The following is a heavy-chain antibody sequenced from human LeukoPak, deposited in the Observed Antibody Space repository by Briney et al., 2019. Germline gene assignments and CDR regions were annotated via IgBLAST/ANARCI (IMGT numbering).Heavy chain of an antibody. CDR2: INPNSGGT. CDR3: ARVERLRPPDY. CDR1: GYTFTGYY. D-gene: IGHD1-1*01. J-gene: IGHJ4*02. Sequence: ASVKVSCKASGYTFTGYYMHWVRQAPGQGLEWMGRINPNSGGTNYAQKFQGRVTMTRDTSISTAYMELNRLGSDDKAVYYCARVERLRPPDYWGQGTLVTVS. V-gene: IGHV1-2*06.